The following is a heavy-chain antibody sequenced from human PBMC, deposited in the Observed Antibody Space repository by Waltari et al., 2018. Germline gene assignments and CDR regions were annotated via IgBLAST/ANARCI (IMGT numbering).Heavy chain of an antibody. Sequence: QVQLVESGGGVVQPGRSLRLSCAASGFTFSSYAMHWVRQAPGKGLEGVACISFDGSNKYYADSVKGRFTISRDNSKNTLYLQMNSLRAEDTAVYYCARGPFGDYYYYYGMDVWGQGTTVTVSS. CDR2: ISFDGSNK. D-gene: IGHD2-15*01. CDR1: GFTFSSYA. V-gene: IGHV3-30-3*01. CDR3: ARGPFGDYYYYYGMDV. J-gene: IGHJ6*02.